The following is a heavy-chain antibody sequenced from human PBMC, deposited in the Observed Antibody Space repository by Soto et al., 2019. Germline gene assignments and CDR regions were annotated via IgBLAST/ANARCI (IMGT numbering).Heavy chain of an antibody. CDR2: INAGNGNT. CDR3: ARDVGGTGD. D-gene: IGHD1-26*01. J-gene: IGHJ4*02. V-gene: IGHV1-3*01. Sequence: QVQLVQSGAEVKKPGASVKVSCQASGYTFTSYPMHWVRQAPGQSLEWMGWINAGNGNTKYSQKFPGRLTITRHTSACTAYMVLSSLRIEDTAGYYCARDVGGTGDWGQGTRVTVSS. CDR1: GYTFTSYP.